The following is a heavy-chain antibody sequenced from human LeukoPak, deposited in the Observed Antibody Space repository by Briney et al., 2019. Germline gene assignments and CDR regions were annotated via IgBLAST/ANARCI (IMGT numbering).Heavy chain of an antibody. Sequence: SETLSLTCTVSGGSISSYYWSWIRQPPGKGLEWIGYIYYSGSTNYNPSLKSRVTISVDTSKNRFSLKLSSVTAADTAVYYCARGRYNWNPQLDDAFDIWGQGTMVTVSS. CDR3: ARGRYNWNPQLDDAFDI. V-gene: IGHV4-59*01. CDR1: GGSISSYY. J-gene: IGHJ3*02. CDR2: IYYSGST. D-gene: IGHD1-20*01.